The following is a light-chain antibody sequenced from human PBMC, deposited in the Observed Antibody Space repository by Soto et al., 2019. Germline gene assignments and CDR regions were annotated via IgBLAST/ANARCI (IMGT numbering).Light chain of an antibody. J-gene: IGKJ1*01. V-gene: IGKV3-11*01. CDR2: DAS. Sequence: EIVVTQSPATLSLSPGERATLSCRASQSVSSYLAWYRQKPGQAPRLLIYDASNRATGIPARFSGSGSGTDFTLTISSLEPEDFAVYYCQQRSNWTFGQGTKVDIK. CDR3: QQRSNWT. CDR1: QSVSSY.